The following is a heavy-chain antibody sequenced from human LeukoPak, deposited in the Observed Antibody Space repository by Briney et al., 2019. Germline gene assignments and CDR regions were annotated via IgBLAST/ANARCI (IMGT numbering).Heavy chain of an antibody. CDR3: ARDDFWSGYSRFDP. Sequence: PGGSLRLSCAASGFTFSDYYMSWIRQAPGKGLEWVSYISSSGSTIYYADSVKGRFTISRDNAKNSLYLQMNSLRAEDTAVYYCARDDFWSGYSRFDPWGQGTLVTVSS. V-gene: IGHV3-11*01. CDR2: ISSSGSTI. CDR1: GFTFSDYY. J-gene: IGHJ5*02. D-gene: IGHD3-3*01.